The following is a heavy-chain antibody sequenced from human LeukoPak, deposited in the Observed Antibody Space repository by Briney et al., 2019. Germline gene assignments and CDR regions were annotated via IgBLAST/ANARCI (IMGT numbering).Heavy chain of an antibody. Sequence: SETLSLTCTVSGDSISNYYWSWIRQPAGKGLEWIGRISTSGSTNYNPSLKSRVTMSVNTSKNQFSLKLNSVTAADTAVYHCAREGRAAVGTGAFAIRGQGTMVTVSS. D-gene: IGHD6-13*01. J-gene: IGHJ3*02. CDR2: ISTSGST. CDR1: GDSISNYY. CDR3: AREGRAAVGTGAFAI. V-gene: IGHV4-4*07.